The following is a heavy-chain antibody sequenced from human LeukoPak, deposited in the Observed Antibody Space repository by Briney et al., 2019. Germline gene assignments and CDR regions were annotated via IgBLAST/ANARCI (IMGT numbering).Heavy chain of an antibody. CDR2: MNPNSGNT. CDR1: GYTFTSYD. Sequence: GASVKVSCKASGYTFTSYDINWVRQATVQGLEWMGWMNPNSGNTGYAQNFQGRVTMTRDTSIDTAYMELTSLRYEDTAVYYCARDYYGSKSSSFDPWGQGTLVTVSS. CDR3: ARDYYGSKSSSFDP. D-gene: IGHD3-10*01. V-gene: IGHV1-8*02. J-gene: IGHJ5*02.